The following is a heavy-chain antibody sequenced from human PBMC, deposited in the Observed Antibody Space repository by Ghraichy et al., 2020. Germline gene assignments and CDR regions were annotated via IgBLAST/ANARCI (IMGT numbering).Heavy chain of an antibody. J-gene: IGHJ4*02. CDR2: INHSGST. Sequence: SETLSLTCAVYGGSFSGYYCSWIRQPPGKGLEWIGEINHSGSTNYNPSLKSRVTISVDTSKNQFALKLSSVTAADTAVYYCARALGWPPNLDYWGQGTLVTVSS. D-gene: IGHD7-27*01. V-gene: IGHV4-34*01. CDR1: GGSFSGYY. CDR3: ARALGWPPNLDY.